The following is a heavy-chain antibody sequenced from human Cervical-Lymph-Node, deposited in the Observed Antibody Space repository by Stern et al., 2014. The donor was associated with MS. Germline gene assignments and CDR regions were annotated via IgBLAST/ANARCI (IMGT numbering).Heavy chain of an antibody. CDR1: GFTFSYYG. J-gene: IGHJ6*02. Sequence: VQLVESGGGVVQPGRSLRLACATSGFTFSYYGIARVRQAPGKGLGGGALLWYEENKTYYTDSVKGRFTISRDTSKNTLYLQMDNLRAEDTAVYYCARDSRDYLNYYGLDVWGQGTTVTVS. CDR2: LWYEENKT. V-gene: IGHV3-33*01. D-gene: IGHD4-17*01. CDR3: ARDSRDYLNYYGLDV.